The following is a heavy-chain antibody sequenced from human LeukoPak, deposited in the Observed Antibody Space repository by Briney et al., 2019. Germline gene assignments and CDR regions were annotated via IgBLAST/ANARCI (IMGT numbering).Heavy chain of an antibody. J-gene: IGHJ4*02. V-gene: IGHV3-7*01. CDR2: IKQDGSEK. D-gene: IGHD3-22*01. CDR1: GFTFSSYW. CDR3: ARGTYYYDSSGYYDFDY. Sequence: GGSLRLSCAAPGFTFSSYWMSWVRQAPGKGLEWVANIKQDGSEKYYVDSVKGRFTISRDNAKNSLYLQMNSLRAEDTAVYYCARGTYYYDSSGYYDFDYWGQGTLVTVSS.